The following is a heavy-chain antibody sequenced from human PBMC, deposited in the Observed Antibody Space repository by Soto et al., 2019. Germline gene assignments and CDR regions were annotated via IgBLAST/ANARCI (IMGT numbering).Heavy chain of an antibody. Sequence: EVQLVESGGGLVQPGRSLRLSCAASGFTFDDYAMHWVRQAPGKGLEWVSGISWNSGSIGYADSVKGRFTISRDNAKNSLYLQMNSLRAEDTALYFWATFDSSGYFEAYWGQGTLVTVSS. D-gene: IGHD3-22*01. CDR1: GFTFDDYA. CDR2: ISWNSGSI. CDR3: ATFDSSGYFEAY. J-gene: IGHJ4*02. V-gene: IGHV3-9*01.